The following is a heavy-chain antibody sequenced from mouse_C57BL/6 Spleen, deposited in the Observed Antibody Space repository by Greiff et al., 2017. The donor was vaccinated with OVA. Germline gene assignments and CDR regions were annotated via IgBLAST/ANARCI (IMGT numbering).Heavy chain of an antibody. CDR3: ASNWDRGDYFDY. D-gene: IGHD4-1*01. CDR2: IYPGDGDT. Sequence: VQLQQSGPELVKPGASVKISCKASGYAFSSSWMNWVKQRPGKGLEWIGRIYPGDGDTNYNGKFTGKATLTADKSSSTAYMQLSSLTSEDSAVYFCASNWDRGDYFDYWGQGTTLTVSS. CDR1: GYAFSSSW. J-gene: IGHJ2*01. V-gene: IGHV1-82*01.